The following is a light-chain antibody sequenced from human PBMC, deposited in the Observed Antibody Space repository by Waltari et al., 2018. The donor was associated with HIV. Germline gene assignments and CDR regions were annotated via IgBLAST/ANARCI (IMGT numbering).Light chain of an antibody. Sequence: DIQMTQSPSTLSASVGDRVTITCRASQSINSWLAWYQQKPGKAPKLLIYKASSLESGVPSRFSGSGSGTEFTLTISSLQPDDFATYYCQQYNSYTWTFGRGTKVEI. CDR2: KAS. CDR3: QQYNSYTWT. CDR1: QSINSW. V-gene: IGKV1-5*03. J-gene: IGKJ1*01.